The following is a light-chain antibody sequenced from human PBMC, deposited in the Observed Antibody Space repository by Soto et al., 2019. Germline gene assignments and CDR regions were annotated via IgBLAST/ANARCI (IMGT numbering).Light chain of an antibody. CDR1: TSDFGDSTY. CDR2: DVS. Sequence: QSVLTQPAPVPGSPGQSTTISCPGNTSDFGDSTYVSWSQQTPGKAPKLVLYDVSKRPSGVSNRFSGSKSANTTSLTISGLQAEDEAYYYCSSCRSSSTSYGCGTGTKVTV. V-gene: IGLV2-14*03. J-gene: IGLJ1*01. CDR3: SSCRSSSTSYG.